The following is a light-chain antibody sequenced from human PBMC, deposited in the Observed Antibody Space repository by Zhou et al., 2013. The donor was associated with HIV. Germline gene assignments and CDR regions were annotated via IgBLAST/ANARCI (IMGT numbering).Light chain of an antibody. CDR3: QKYNSAPSIT. J-gene: IGKJ5*01. CDR1: QDISNY. CDR2: DAS. Sequence: DIQMTQSPSSLSASVGDRVTITCQASQDISNYLNWYQQKPGKAPKLLIYDASNLETGVPSRFSGSGSGTEFTLTISSLQPEDVATYYCQKYNSAPSITFGQGTRLEIK. V-gene: IGKV1-33*01.